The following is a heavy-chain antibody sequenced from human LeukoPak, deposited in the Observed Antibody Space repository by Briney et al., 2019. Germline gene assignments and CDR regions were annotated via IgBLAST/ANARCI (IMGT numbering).Heavy chain of an antibody. J-gene: IGHJ4*02. CDR3: ARGWSGYGTSDY. CDR2: IYYSGST. V-gene: IGHV4-59*01. CDR1: GGSISSYY. Sequence: SETLSLTCTVSGGSISSYYWSWIRQPPGKGLEWIGYIYYSGSTNYSPSLKSRVTISVDTSKNQFSLKLSSVTAADTAVYYCARGWSGYGTSDYWGQGTLVTVSS. D-gene: IGHD3-3*01.